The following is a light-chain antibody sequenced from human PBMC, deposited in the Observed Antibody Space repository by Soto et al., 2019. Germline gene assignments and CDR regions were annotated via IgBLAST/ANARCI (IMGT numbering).Light chain of an antibody. CDR1: QSISSW. Sequence: DIQMTQSPSTLSASVGDRVTITCRASQSISSWLAWYQQKPGKAPKLLIYDASSLESGVPSRFSGSGSGTEFTLSISSLQPDDFATSYCQQYNSYSPVTFGQGTKLDI. CDR3: QQYNSYSPVT. CDR2: DAS. J-gene: IGKJ1*01. V-gene: IGKV1-5*01.